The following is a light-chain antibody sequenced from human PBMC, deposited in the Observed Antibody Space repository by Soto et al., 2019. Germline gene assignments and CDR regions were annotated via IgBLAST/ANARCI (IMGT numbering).Light chain of an antibody. CDR3: HQYHNWPPYT. Sequence: IAATQSPCTLYVPPGEGATPSCTASQSVSHNLAWYQQKPGQAPRLLIYGAFTRATAIPARFSGSGSGTEFTLTISSLQSEDFAVYYCHQYHNWPPYTFGLGTKVDIK. CDR2: GAF. V-gene: IGKV3-15*01. CDR1: QSVSHN. J-gene: IGKJ1*01.